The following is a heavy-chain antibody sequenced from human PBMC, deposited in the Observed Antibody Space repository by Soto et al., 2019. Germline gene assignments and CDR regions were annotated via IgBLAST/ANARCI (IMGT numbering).Heavy chain of an antibody. CDR3: AIDPPSSNYDSSGYYPEYFQH. V-gene: IGHV3-48*02. J-gene: IGHJ1*01. Sequence: EVQLGESGGGLVQPGGSLRLSCAASGFTFSSYSMNWVRQAPEKGLEWVSYIGSSSSTIYYADSVKGRFTVSRHDAKNSLYLQMNSLRDEYTAVYYCAIDPPSSNYDSSGYYPEYFQHWGQGTLVTVSS. D-gene: IGHD3-22*01. CDR2: IGSSSSTI. CDR1: GFTFSSYS.